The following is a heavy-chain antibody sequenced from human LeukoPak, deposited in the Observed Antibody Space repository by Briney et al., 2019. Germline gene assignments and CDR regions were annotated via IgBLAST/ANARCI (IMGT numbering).Heavy chain of an antibody. CDR2: IRSKSNSFAT. CDR3: TRHEIAVTFDI. J-gene: IGHJ3*02. V-gene: IGHV3-73*01. Sequence: GGSLRLSCAASGSTFSDSALHWVRQASGKGLEWVGRIRSKSNSFATAYSASVQGRFTIPRDDSKNKAYLQMSSLRSEETAVYYCTRHEIAVTFDIWGQGTMVSVSS. D-gene: IGHD6-19*01. CDR1: GSTFSDSA.